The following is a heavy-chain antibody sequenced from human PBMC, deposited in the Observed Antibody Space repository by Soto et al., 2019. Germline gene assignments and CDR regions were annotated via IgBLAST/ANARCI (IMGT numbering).Heavy chain of an antibody. CDR3: ARGRYGDY. V-gene: IGHV1-18*01. CDR2: ISAHNGNT. CDR1: GYAFTTYG. J-gene: IGHJ4*02. Sequence: QVHLMQSGAEVKKPGASVKVSCQGSGYAFTTYGITWVRQAPGQGLEWMGWISAHNGNTNYAQKLQGRVTVTRDTSTSTAYMELRSLRYDDTAVYYCARGRYGDYWGQEALVTVSS. D-gene: IGHD1-1*01.